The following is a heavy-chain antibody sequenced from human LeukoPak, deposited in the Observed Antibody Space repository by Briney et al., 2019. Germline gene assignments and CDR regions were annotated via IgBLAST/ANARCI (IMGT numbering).Heavy chain of an antibody. J-gene: IGHJ6*02. CDR3: ARSASGTYYSYGMDV. CDR1: VGSISSGGYY. D-gene: IGHD1-7*01. Sequence: PSETLSLTCTVSVGSISSGGYYWTWIRQHPGKGLEWIGYSYYSGSTYYNPSLKSRVTISVDTSKNPFSLKLSSVTAADTAVYYCARSASGTYYSYGMDVWGHGTTVTVSS. V-gene: IGHV4-31*03. CDR2: SYYSGST.